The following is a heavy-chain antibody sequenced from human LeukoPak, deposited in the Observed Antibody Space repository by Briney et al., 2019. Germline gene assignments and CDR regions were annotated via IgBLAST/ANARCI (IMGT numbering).Heavy chain of an antibody. J-gene: IGHJ4*02. CDR3: ATERQKYFHY. CDR2: VSDSGGVT. Sequence: GGSLRLSCAASGFTFSYFAINWVRQAPGKGLEWVSFVSDSGGVTNYADSVKGRFTISRDNNKNSLSLQMNSLRTEDTALYYCATERQKYFHYWGQGTLVTVSS. CDR1: GFTFSYFA. V-gene: IGHV3-23*01.